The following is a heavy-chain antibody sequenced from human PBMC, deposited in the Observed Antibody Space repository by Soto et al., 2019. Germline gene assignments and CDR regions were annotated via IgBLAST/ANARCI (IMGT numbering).Heavy chain of an antibody. Sequence: EVQLLESGGGLVQPGGSLRLSCAASGFTFSNSAMTWVRQAPGKGLDWVSSITVTGGSTYYADSVKGRFTISRDNSKNMLYVQMNSLRAEDTDVYYCAKVRCLAARILEYWGQGTLVTVS. V-gene: IGHV3-23*01. J-gene: IGHJ4*02. CDR2: ITVTGGST. CDR3: AKVRCLAARILEY. D-gene: IGHD6-6*01. CDR1: GFTFSNSA.